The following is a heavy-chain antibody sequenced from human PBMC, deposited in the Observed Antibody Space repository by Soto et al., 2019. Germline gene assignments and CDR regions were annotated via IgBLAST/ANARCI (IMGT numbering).Heavy chain of an antibody. CDR2: IYWDDDK. V-gene: IGHV2-5*02. D-gene: IGHD1-26*01. CDR1: GFSLSTSGVG. CDR3: AHSGSYIWFDP. J-gene: IGHJ5*02. Sequence: SGPTLVKPTXTLTLTCTFSGFSLSTSGVGVGWIRQPPXXXLEWLALIYWDDDKRYSPSLKSRLTITKDTSENQVVLTXXXMDPVDTATYYCAHSGSYIWFDPWGQGTLVTVS.